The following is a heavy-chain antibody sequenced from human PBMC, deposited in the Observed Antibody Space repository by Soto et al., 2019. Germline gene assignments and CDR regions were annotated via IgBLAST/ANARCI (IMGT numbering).Heavy chain of an antibody. D-gene: IGHD3-3*01. CDR2: INHSGST. CDR1: GGSFGGYY. V-gene: IGHV4-34*01. Sequence: SETLSLTCAVYGGSFGGYYWSWIRQPPGKGLEWIGEINHSGSTNYNPSLKSRVTISVDTSKNQFSLKLSSVTAADTAVYYCARGWITIFGVSPLGRWGQGTLVTVSS. CDR3: ARGWITIFGVSPLGR. J-gene: IGHJ4*02.